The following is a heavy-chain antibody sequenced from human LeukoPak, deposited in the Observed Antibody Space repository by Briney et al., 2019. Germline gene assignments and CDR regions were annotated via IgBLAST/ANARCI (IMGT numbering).Heavy chain of an antibody. J-gene: IGHJ4*02. Sequence: GESLKISCKGSGYSFTSYWIGWVRQMPGKGLEWMGIIYPGDSDTRYSPSFQGQVTISADKSISTAYLQWSSLKASDTAMYCCARGYGCSGGSCYSNYFDYWGQGTLVTVSS. CDR1: GYSFTSYW. V-gene: IGHV5-51*01. D-gene: IGHD2-15*01. CDR3: ARGYGCSGGSCYSNYFDY. CDR2: IYPGDSDT.